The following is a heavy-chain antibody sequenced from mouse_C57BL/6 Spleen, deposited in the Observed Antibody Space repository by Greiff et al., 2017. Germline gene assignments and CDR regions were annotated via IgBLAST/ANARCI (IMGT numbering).Heavy chain of an antibody. Sequence: VKLQESGPELVKPGASEKISCKASGYSFTSYYIHWVKQRPGQGLEWIGWIYPGSGNTKYNEKFKGKATLTADTSSSTAYMQLSSLTSEDSAVYYCARGGVYGPYYAMDYWGKETSVTVST. J-gene: IGHJ4*01. CDR3: ARGGVYGPYYAMDY. D-gene: IGHD1-1*01. V-gene: IGHV1-66*01. CDR1: GYSFTSYY. CDR2: IYPGSGNT.